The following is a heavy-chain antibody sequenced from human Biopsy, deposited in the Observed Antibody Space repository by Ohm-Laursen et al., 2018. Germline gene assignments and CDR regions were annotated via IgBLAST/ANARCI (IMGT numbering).Heavy chain of an antibody. CDR2: ISPKSGDT. Sequence: ASVKVSCKASGFSFTGYSIHWVRQAPGQGLGWMGWISPKSGDTNYAHKFQGNITMTRDTSMSTAYMEMSRLRCDDTAVYYCALQSVAQMKNFDYWGQGTLVTVSS. CDR3: ALQSVAQMKNFDY. V-gene: IGHV1-2*02. D-gene: IGHD6-19*01. CDR1: GFSFTGYS. J-gene: IGHJ4*02.